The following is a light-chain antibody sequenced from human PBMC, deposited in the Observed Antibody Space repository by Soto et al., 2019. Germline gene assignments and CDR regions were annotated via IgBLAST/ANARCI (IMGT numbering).Light chain of an antibody. J-gene: IGKJ1*01. CDR2: GVS. Sequence: IVMTQSPATLSVSPGERATLSCRASQSISSNLAWYQQKPGQAPHLLIYGVSSRATGVPARFSGSGSGTEFTLTINSLLSEDFGVYYCQQYKSWPTFGQGTKVDIK. V-gene: IGKV3-15*01. CDR1: QSISSN. CDR3: QQYKSWPT.